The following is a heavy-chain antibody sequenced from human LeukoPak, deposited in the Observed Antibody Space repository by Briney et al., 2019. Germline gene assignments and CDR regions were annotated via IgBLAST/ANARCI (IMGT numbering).Heavy chain of an antibody. J-gene: IGHJ4*02. Sequence: QSGGSLRLSCAASVFTFSSYAMSWVRQAPGKGLEWVSAISGSGGSTYSGDSVKGGFTISRDTYKTSLYLQMSRQGAADMSMYYCARDSAGNDYWGQRTLVTVST. CDR2: ISGSGGST. V-gene: IGHV3-23*01. D-gene: IGHD6-13*01. CDR3: ARDSAGNDY. CDR1: VFTFSSYA.